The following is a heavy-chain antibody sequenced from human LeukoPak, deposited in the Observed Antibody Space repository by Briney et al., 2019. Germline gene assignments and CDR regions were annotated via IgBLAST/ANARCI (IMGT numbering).Heavy chain of an antibody. CDR2: IKKDGSEK. J-gene: IGHJ6*03. Sequence: GGSLRLSCAASGFTFSSYWMSWVRQAPGKGLEWVANIKKDGSEKYYVDSVKGRFTISRDNAKNSLYLQMNSLRAEDTAVYYCARQGSGYFHYYYYYMDVWGKGTTVTVSS. V-gene: IGHV3-7*01. CDR3: ARQGSGYFHYYYYYMDV. CDR1: GFTFSSYW. D-gene: IGHD3-22*01.